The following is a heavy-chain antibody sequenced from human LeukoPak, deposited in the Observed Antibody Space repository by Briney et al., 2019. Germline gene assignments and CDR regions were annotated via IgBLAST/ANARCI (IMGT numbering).Heavy chain of an antibody. CDR3: AREVGYSSSYYGRFDP. CDR1: GYTFTGYY. V-gene: IGHV1-2*06. CDR2: DNPNNGVP. J-gene: IGHJ5*02. Sequence: ASVKVSCKASGYTFTGYYMHWVRQAPGQGLEWMGQDNPNNGVPNYAQKFQGRVTMTRDTAISTAYMELSSLRSDDTAVYFCAREVGYSSSYYGRFDPWGQGTLVTVSS. D-gene: IGHD3-22*01.